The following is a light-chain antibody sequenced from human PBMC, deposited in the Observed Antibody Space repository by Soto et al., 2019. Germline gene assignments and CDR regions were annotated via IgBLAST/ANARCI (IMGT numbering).Light chain of an antibody. CDR1: QSVRSD. Sequence: EIVMTQSPATLSVSPGERVTLSCRASQSVRSDLAWYQQKPGQAPRLLISGASTRAAGIPARFSGSGSGTEFTLTINSLQSEDFAVYFCQQYNDWPRNFGQGTK. CDR3: QQYNDWPRN. CDR2: GAS. J-gene: IGKJ2*01. V-gene: IGKV3-15*01.